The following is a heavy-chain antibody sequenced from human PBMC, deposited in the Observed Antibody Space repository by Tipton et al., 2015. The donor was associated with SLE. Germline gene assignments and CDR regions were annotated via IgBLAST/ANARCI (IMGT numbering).Heavy chain of an antibody. Sequence: SLRLSCAASGLTFSSYGMHWVRQAPGKGLEWVAFIRSDGSIKYSADSVKGRFTISRDNSKNTVYLQMNSLRPDDTAVYYCVKDDPVLDFWGRGTPVTVSS. D-gene: IGHD3-10*01. CDR2: IRSDGSIK. V-gene: IGHV3-30*02. CDR1: GLTFSSYG. CDR3: VKDDPVLDF. J-gene: IGHJ4*02.